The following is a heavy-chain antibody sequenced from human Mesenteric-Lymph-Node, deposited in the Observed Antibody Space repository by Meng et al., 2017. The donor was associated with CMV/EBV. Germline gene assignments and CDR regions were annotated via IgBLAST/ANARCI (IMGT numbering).Heavy chain of an antibody. CDR3: ARSEGYCSSTSCYDLWWFDP. Sequence: SETLSLTCTVSGGSISDYYWSWIRQSPGKGLEWIGSIYYSGSTNYNPSLKSRVTISVDTSKNQFSLKLSSVTAADTAVYYCARSEGYCSSTSCYDLWWFDPWGQGTLVTVSS. J-gene: IGHJ5*02. D-gene: IGHD2-2*01. CDR1: GGSISDYY. V-gene: IGHV4-59*01. CDR2: IYYSGST.